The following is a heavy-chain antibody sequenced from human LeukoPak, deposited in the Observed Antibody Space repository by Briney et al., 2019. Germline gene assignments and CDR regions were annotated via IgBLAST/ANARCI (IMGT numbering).Heavy chain of an antibody. V-gene: IGHV3-48*01. CDR2: ISSSSSTI. CDR3: ARGTFTPGP. CDR1: GFTFSTYS. Sequence: GGSLRLSCAASGFTFSTYSMNWVRQAPGKGLEWLSHISSSSSTIYYADSVKGRFTISRDNAKNSLYLQMNSLRAEDTAVYYCARGTFTPGPWGQGTLVTVSS. J-gene: IGHJ5*02.